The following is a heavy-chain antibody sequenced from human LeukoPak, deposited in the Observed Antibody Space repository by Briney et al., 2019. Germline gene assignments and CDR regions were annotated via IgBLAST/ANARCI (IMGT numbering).Heavy chain of an antibody. J-gene: IGHJ6*03. CDR3: ARGPNYYYHMDV. CDR2: LNPNSGNT. CDR1: GYTFTSYD. Sequence: ASVKVSCKASGYTFTSYDIKWVRQATGQGLEWMGWLNPNSGNTGYAQKFQDRVTVTRDTSISTAYMELTGLRSEDTGVYYCARGPNYYYHMDVWGKGTTVTVSS. V-gene: IGHV1-8*01.